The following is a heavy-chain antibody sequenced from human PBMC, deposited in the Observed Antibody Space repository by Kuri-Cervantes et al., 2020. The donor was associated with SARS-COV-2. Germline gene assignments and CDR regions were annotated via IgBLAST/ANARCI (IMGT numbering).Heavy chain of an antibody. V-gene: IGHV4-61*08. CDR1: GGSISSSGYY. CDR2: IYTSGST. Sequence: GSLRLSCTVSGGSISSSGYYWGWIRQPPGKGLEWIGRIYTSGSTNYNPSLKSRVTMSVDTSKNQFSLKLSSVTAADTAVYYCAREGCSGGSCYSSYYYYGMDVWGQGTTVTVSS. J-gene: IGHJ6*02. CDR3: AREGCSGGSCYSSYYYYGMDV. D-gene: IGHD2-15*01.